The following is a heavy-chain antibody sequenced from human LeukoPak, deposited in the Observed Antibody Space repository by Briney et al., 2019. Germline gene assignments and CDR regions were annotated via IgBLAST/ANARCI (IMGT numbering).Heavy chain of an antibody. CDR1: GYTFTGYY. D-gene: IGHD3-3*01. Sequence: ASVKVSCKASGYTFTGYYMHLVRQAPGQGLEWMGWINPNSGGTNYAQKFQGRVTMTRDTSISTAYMELSRLRSDDTAVYYCARSYYDFWSGYYPFDYWGQGTLVTVSS. CDR2: INPNSGGT. CDR3: ARSYYDFWSGYYPFDY. V-gene: IGHV1-2*02. J-gene: IGHJ4*02.